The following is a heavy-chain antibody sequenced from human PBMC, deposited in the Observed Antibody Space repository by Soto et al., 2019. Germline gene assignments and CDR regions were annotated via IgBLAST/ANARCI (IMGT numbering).Heavy chain of an antibody. D-gene: IGHD3-10*01. CDR2: ISYDGGNQ. Sequence: QVQLVESGGGVVQPGGSLRLSCAASGFTFTNYAMHWVRQAPGEGLQWVALISYDGGNQYFPDSVKGRFTVSRDNSKSTLYLQMNSLRPEDTAVYYCATGEGFGSVNFHVTPSYYYGMDVWGLGTTVTVSS. CDR3: ATGEGFGSVNFHVTPSYYYGMDV. J-gene: IGHJ6*02. V-gene: IGHV3-30*03. CDR1: GFTFTNYA.